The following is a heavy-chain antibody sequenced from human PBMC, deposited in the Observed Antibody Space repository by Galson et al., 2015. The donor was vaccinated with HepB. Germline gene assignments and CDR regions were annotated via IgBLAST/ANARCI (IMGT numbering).Heavy chain of an antibody. J-gene: IGHJ2*01. Sequence: CAISGDSVSSNSAAWNWIRQSPSRGLEWLGRTYYRSKWYNDYAASVKSRITINPDTSKNQFSLQLNSVTPEDTAVYYCARQIYGDYPDWYFDLWGRGTLVTVSS. V-gene: IGHV6-1*01. CDR3: ARQIYGDYPDWYFDL. CDR2: TYYRSKWYN. D-gene: IGHD4-17*01. CDR1: GDSVSSNSAA.